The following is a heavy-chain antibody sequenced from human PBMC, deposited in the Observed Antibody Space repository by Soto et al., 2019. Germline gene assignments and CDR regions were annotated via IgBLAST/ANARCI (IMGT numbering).Heavy chain of an antibody. CDR2: ISWNSDTI. CDR3: AKDKGPRNCSTRNCFWVALGMDV. Sequence: EVQLVESGGGLVQPGGSLRLSCEASGFTFRNYDMHWVRQGTGKGLEWVSGISWNSDTIGYADSVRGRFTISRDNAENSLYLQMNSLGAEDTALYYCAKDKGPRNCSTRNCFWVALGMDVWGQGTTVTVSS. D-gene: IGHD2-2*01. CDR1: GFTFRNYD. J-gene: IGHJ6*02. V-gene: IGHV3-9*01.